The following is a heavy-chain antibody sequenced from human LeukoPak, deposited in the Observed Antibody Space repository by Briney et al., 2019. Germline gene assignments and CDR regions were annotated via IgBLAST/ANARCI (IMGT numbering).Heavy chain of an antibody. V-gene: IGHV1-69*13. CDR1: GGTFSSYA. CDR3: AREGCSSTSCNFNWFDP. CDR2: IIPIFGTA. Sequence: ASVKVSCKASGGTFSSYAISWVRQAPGQGLEWMGGIIPIFGTANYAQKFQGKVTITADESTSTAYMELSSLRSEDTAVYYCAREGCSSTSCNFNWFDPWGQGTLVTVSS. J-gene: IGHJ5*02. D-gene: IGHD2-2*01.